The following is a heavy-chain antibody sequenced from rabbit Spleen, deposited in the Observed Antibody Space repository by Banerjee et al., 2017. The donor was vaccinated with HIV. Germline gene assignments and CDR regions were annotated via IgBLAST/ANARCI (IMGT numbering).Heavy chain of an antibody. CDR2: TVGGRSTFT. Sequence: QSLEESGGDLVKPGASLTLTCTASGVSFSFSSYMCWVRQAPGKGLEWIACTVGGRSTFTYYASWAKGRFTISKTSSTTVTLQMTTLTAADTATYFCARGDDYAAYAFNLWGPGTLVTVS. CDR3: ARGDDYAAYAFNL. J-gene: IGHJ4*01. V-gene: IGHV1S40*01. D-gene: IGHD6-1*01. CDR1: GVSFSFSSY.